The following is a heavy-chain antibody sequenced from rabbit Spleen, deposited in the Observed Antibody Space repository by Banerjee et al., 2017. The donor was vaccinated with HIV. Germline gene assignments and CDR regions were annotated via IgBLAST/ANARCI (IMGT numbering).Heavy chain of an antibody. V-gene: IGHV1S45*01. CDR1: GFSFSGSYW. D-gene: IGHD8-1*01. Sequence: QEQLEESGGDLVQPEGSLTLTCTASGFSFSGSYWICWVRQAPGKGLELIACIYAGSGGFTYYASWAKGRFTCSKTSSTTVTLQMTSLTAADTATYFCARDTGSSFSSYGMDLWGPGTLVTVS. CDR3: ARDTGSSFSSYGMDL. CDR2: IYAGSGGFT. J-gene: IGHJ6*01.